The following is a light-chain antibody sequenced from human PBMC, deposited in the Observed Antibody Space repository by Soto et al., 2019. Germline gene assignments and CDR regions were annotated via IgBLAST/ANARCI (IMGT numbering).Light chain of an antibody. J-gene: IGKJ5*01. CDR2: GAS. V-gene: IGKV3-15*01. CDR1: QSIRSN. CDR3: QQYGYSPIT. Sequence: EIVMTQSPDTLSVSPGEGATLSCRVSQSIRSNLAWYQQRPGQAPRLLMYGASTRADGIPARFTGSGSGTEFTLTISSLQSEDFAVYYCQQYGYSPITFGQGTRLEIK.